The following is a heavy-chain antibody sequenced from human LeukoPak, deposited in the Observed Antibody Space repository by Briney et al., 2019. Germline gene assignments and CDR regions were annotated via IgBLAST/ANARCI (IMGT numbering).Heavy chain of an antibody. V-gene: IGHV5-51*01. Sequence: GESLQISCKGSAYRFTSYWIGWVRQKPGKGLECMGIVYPDDSRTRYSPSFQGQVTISADKSISTAYLQWNSLKASDTAMYYCARQSYDILTGYSEGAFDYWGQGTLVTVSS. D-gene: IGHD3-9*01. CDR2: VYPDDSRT. J-gene: IGHJ4*02. CDR3: ARQSYDILTGYSEGAFDY. CDR1: AYRFTSYW.